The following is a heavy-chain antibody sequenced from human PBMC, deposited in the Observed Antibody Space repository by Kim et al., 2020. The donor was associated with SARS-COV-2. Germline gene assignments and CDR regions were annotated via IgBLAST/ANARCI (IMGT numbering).Heavy chain of an antibody. J-gene: IGHJ4*02. V-gene: IGHV1-69*01. CDR3: ARGAIGNYDRDDY. D-gene: IGHD3-22*01. Sequence: YAQTLQGRVTITADESTSTAYLELSSLRSEDTTVYYCARGAIGNYDRDDYWGQGTLVTVSS.